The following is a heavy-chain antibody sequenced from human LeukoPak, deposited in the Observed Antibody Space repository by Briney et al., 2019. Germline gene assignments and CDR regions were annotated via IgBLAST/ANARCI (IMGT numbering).Heavy chain of an antibody. CDR1: GYTFTTYG. D-gene: IGHD5-18*01. CDR2: INTNTGNP. J-gene: IGHJ6*02. V-gene: IGHV7-4-1*02. Sequence: ASVKVSCKASGYTFTTYGISWVRQAPGQGLEWMGWINTNTGNPTYAQGFTGRFVFSLDTSVSTAYLQISSLKAEDTAVYYCARDRQYSYGWWSSPDTEYYYYGMDVWGQGTTVTVSS. CDR3: ARDRQYSYGWWSSPDTEYYYYGMDV.